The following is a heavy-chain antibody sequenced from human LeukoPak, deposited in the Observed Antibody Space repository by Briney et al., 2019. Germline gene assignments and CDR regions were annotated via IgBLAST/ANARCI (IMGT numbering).Heavy chain of an antibody. CDR1: GFTFDDYG. V-gene: IGHV3-20*04. CDR2: INWNGGST. D-gene: IGHD3-22*01. J-gene: IGHJ3*02. CDR3: ARGPHDSSGYSHRDLDAFARDI. Sequence: GGSLRLSCAASGFTFDDYGMSWVRQAPGKGLEWVSGINWNGGSTGYADSVKGRFTISRDNAKNSLYLQMNSLRAEDTAVYYCARGPHDSSGYSHRDLDAFARDIWGQGTMVTVSS.